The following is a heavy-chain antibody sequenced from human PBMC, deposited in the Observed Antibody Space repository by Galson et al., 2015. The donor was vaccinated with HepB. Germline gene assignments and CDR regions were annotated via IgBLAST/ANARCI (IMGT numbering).Heavy chain of an antibody. J-gene: IGHJ6*02. V-gene: IGHV3-64D*06. CDR2: ISSNGGST. CDR1: GFTFSSYA. D-gene: IGHD2-8*01. Sequence: SLRLSCAASGFTFSSYAMHWVRQAPGKGLEYVSAISSNGGSTYYADSVKGRFTISRDNSKNTLYLQMSSLRAEDTAVYYCVKEYENYYGMDVWGQGTTVTVSS. CDR3: VKEYENYYGMDV.